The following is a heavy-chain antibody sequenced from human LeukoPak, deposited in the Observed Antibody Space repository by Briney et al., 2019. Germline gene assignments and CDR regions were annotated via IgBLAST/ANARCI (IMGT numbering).Heavy chain of an antibody. D-gene: IGHD2-2*01. J-gene: IGHJ3*02. V-gene: IGHV1-18*01. CDR1: GYTFTSYG. CDR3: ARDRYCSSTSCYYRAFDI. Sequence: ASVKVSCKASGYTFTSYGISWVRQAPGQGLEWMGWISAYNGNTNYAQNLQGRVTMTTDTSTSTAYMELRSLRSDDTAVYYCARDRYCSSTSCYYRAFDIWGQGTMVTVSS. CDR2: ISAYNGNT.